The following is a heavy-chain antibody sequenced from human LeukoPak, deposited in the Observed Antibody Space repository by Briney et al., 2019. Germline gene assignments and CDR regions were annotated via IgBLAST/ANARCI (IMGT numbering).Heavy chain of an antibody. V-gene: IGHV4-39*07. CDR3: ARGDRGVVVTKADY. CDR1: GGSISSSSYY. Sequence: SETLSLTCTVSGGSISSSSYYWGWIRQPPGKGLEWIGNIYYSGSTYYNPSLKSRVTISVDTSKNQFSLKLSSVTAADTAVYYCARGDRGVVVTKADYWGQGTLVTVSS. CDR2: IYYSGST. J-gene: IGHJ4*02. D-gene: IGHD3-22*01.